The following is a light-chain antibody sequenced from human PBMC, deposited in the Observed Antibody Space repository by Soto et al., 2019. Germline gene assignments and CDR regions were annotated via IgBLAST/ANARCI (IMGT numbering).Light chain of an antibody. CDR3: QQYNNWPIT. CDR1: QSINTL. Sequence: EVALTQSPATLSVSPGEGATLSCRASQSINTLLAWYQQKPGQAPRLLIYRASTRATDIPARFSGSGSGTDFTLTINSLQSEDFAIYYCQQYNNWPITFGQGTRLEIK. J-gene: IGKJ5*01. CDR2: RAS. V-gene: IGKV3-15*01.